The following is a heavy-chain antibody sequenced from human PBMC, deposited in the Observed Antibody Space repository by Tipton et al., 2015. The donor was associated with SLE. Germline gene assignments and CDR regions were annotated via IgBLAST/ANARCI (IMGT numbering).Heavy chain of an antibody. J-gene: IGHJ4*02. D-gene: IGHD6-19*01. CDR2: IYSGGST. V-gene: IGHV3-23*03. Sequence: SLRLSCAASGFTFSSYAMSWVRQAPGKGLEWVSVIYSGGSTYYADSVKGRFTISRDNSKNTLYLQMNSLRAEDTALYYCAKDGAVAGPRSLDYWGQGTLVTVSS. CDR1: GFTFSSYA. CDR3: AKDGAVAGPRSLDY.